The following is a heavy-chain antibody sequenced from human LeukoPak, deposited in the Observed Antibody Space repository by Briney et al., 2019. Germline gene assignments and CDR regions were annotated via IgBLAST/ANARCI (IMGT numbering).Heavy chain of an antibody. Sequence: PSETLSLTCTVSGDSISNYYWSWIRQPPGKGLEWIGYIYYSESTNYNPSLKSRVTISTDTSKGQFSLNLRSVTAEDTGIYYCARGRCRNSGCRPYFDYWGQGTLVTVSS. V-gene: IGHV4-59*01. CDR3: ARGRCRNSGCRPYFDY. CDR2: IYYSEST. D-gene: IGHD2/OR15-2a*01. CDR1: GDSISNYY. J-gene: IGHJ4*02.